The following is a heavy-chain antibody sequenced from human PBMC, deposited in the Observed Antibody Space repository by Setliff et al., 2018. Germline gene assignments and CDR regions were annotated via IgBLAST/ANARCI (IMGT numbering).Heavy chain of an antibody. CDR3: ARVRVVQGYYEFDH. CDR1: GESFSNNY. D-gene: IGHD3-3*01. CDR2: IYYNGDT. J-gene: IGHJ4*02. Sequence: SETLSLTCSVYGESFSNNYWSWIRQTPGKGLEWIGNIYYNGDTNRNPSLKGRVTVSVDTSRDQFSLSLSSVTAADTAIYYCARVRVVQGYYEFDHWGQGTLVTVS. V-gene: IGHV4-59*12.